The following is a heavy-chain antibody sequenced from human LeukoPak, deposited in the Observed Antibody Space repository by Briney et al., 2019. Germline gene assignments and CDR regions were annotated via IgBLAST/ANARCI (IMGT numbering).Heavy chain of an antibody. D-gene: IGHD2/OR15-2a*01. CDR1: GGTFSSYA. CDR2: IIPIFGTA. V-gene: IGHV1-69*05. Sequence: ASVKVFCKASGGTFSSYAISWVRQAPGQGLEWMGGIIPIFGTANYAQKFQGRVTITTDESTSTAYMELSSLRSEDTAVYYCARLSTGGAYYYYYMDVWGKGTTVTVSS. CDR3: ARLSTGGAYYYYYMDV. J-gene: IGHJ6*03.